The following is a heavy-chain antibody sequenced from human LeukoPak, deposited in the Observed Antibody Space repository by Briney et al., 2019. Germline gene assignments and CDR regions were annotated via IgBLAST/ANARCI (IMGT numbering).Heavy chain of an antibody. CDR2: ISSSSSYI. V-gene: IGHV3-21*01. J-gene: IGHJ6*02. Sequence: PGRSLRLSCAASGFTFSSYSMNWVRQAPGKGLEWVSSISSSSSYIYYADSVKGRFTISRDNAKNSLYLQMNSLRAEDTAVYYCARYEVVRGVTGYYYYGMDVWGQGTTVTVSS. CDR1: GFTFSSYS. D-gene: IGHD3-10*01. CDR3: ARYEVVRGVTGYYYYGMDV.